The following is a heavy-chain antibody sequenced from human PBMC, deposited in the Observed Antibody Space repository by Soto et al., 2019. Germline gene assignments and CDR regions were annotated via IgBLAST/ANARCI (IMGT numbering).Heavy chain of an antibody. Sequence: EVQLLESGGGLAQPGGSLRLSCAASGFTFSSYAMSWVRQAPGKGLEWVSAISGSGGSTYYADSVKGRFTISRDNSKNTLYLQMNSLRAEDTAVYYCAKLIVATFRMGQDWFDPWGQGTLVTVSS. CDR3: AKLIVATFRMGQDWFDP. D-gene: IGHD5-12*01. V-gene: IGHV3-23*01. J-gene: IGHJ5*02. CDR2: ISGSGGST. CDR1: GFTFSSYA.